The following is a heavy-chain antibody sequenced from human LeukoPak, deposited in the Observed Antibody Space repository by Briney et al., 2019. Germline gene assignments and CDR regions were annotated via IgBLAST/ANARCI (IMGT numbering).Heavy chain of an antibody. V-gene: IGHV3-23*01. CDR2: ISGSGGST. CDR1: GFTFSSYA. D-gene: IGHD3-10*01. J-gene: IGHJ4*02. CDR3: ARYYYGSGSYYKRRSFDY. Sequence: GGSLRLSCAASGFTFSSYAMSWVRQAPGKGLEWVSAISGSGGSTYYADSVKGRFTISRDNSKNTLYLQMNSLRAEDTAVYYCARYYYGSGSYYKRRSFDYWGQGTLVTVSS.